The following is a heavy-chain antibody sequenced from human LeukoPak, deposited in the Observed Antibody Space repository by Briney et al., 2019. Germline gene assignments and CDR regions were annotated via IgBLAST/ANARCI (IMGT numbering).Heavy chain of an antibody. CDR2: ISGSGGST. J-gene: IGHJ4*02. CDR3: ALPSYYYGSGSGDY. V-gene: IGHV3-23*01. CDR1: GFTFSSYA. Sequence: PGGSLRLSCAASGFTFSSYAMSWVRQAPGKGLEWVSAISGSGGSTYYADSVKGRFTISRDNSKNTLYLQMNSLRAEDTAVYYCALPSYYYGSGSGDYWGQGTLVTVSS. D-gene: IGHD3-10*01.